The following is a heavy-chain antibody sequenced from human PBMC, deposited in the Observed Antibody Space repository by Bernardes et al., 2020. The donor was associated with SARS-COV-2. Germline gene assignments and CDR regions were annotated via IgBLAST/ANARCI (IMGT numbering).Heavy chain of an antibody. Sequence: GGSLRLSCAASGFTFSSYSMIWVRQAPGKGLEWVSSITSGSGYMYYADSLKGRFTISRDNTQNSLYLQMSSLRAEDTAVYYCARGPRSTSYYGVDVWGQGTTVTVSS. J-gene: IGHJ6*02. CDR1: GFTFSSYS. CDR3: ARGPRSTSYYGVDV. V-gene: IGHV3-21*01. CDR2: ITSGSGYM. D-gene: IGHD2-2*01.